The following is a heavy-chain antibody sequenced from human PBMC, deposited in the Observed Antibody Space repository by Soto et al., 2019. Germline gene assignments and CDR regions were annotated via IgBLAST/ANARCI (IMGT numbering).Heavy chain of an antibody. CDR1: GFTFSSYW. CDR2: ISGSGGST. Sequence: GGSLRLSCAASGFTFSSYWMNWVRQAPGRGLEWVSAISGSGGSTYYADSVKGRFTISRDNSKNTLYLQMNSLRAEDTAVYYCASRALYDSSGYYYYFDYWGQGTLVTVSS. CDR3: ASRALYDSSGYYYYFDY. D-gene: IGHD3-22*01. V-gene: IGHV3-23*01. J-gene: IGHJ4*02.